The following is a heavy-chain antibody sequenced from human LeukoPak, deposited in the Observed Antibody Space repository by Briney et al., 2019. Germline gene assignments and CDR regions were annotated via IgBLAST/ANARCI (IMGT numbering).Heavy chain of an antibody. CDR3: AALAAEEFWS. D-gene: IGHD6-13*01. J-gene: IGHJ4*02. CDR2: IVVGSGNT. Sequence: SVKVSCKASGFTFTSSAMRWVRQARGRRLEWIGWIVVGSGNTNYAQKFQERVTITRDMSTSTAYMELSSLRPEDTAVYYCAALAAEEFWSWGQGTLVTVSS. V-gene: IGHV1-58*02. CDR1: GFTFTSSA.